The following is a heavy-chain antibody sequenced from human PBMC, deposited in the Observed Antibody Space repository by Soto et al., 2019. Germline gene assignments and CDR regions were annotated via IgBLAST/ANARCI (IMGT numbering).Heavy chain of an antibody. CDR3: ARDPPPPDY. J-gene: IGHJ4*02. Sequence: ASVKVSCKASGYTFTSYYMHWVRPAPGQGLEWMGIINPSGGSTSYAQKFQGRVTITRDTSASTAYMELRSLRSDDTAGYYCARDPPPPDYWGQGTLVTVSS. CDR1: GYTFTSYY. CDR2: INPSGGST. V-gene: IGHV1-46*01.